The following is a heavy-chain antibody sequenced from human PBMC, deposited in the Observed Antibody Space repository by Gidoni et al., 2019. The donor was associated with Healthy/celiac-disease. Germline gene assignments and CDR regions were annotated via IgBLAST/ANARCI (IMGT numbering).Heavy chain of an antibody. CDR2: IKSKTDGGTT. CDR1: GFTFSTAW. J-gene: IGHJ4*02. CDR3: TTSLAYCGGDCYSAFDY. D-gene: IGHD2-21*02. V-gene: IGHV3-15*01. Sequence: EVQLVEPGGGLVKPGGSLRLSCAASGFTFSTAWLSCVRQAPGKGLEWVGRIKSKTDGGTTDYAAPVKGRFTISRDDSKNTLYLQMNSLKTEDTAVYYCTTSLAYCGGDCYSAFDYWGQGTLVTVSS.